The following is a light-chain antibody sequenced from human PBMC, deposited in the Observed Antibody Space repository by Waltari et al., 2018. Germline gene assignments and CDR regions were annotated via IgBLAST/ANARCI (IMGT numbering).Light chain of an antibody. J-gene: IGLJ3*02. CDR3: QTGGHGTWV. CDR1: TGHSSNV. Sequence: QLVLTQSPSASASLGASVKLPCPLSTGHSSNVIAWLQQQPEKGPRYLMKVNSYGSHSKGDEIPDRFSGPTSGAERYLTISSVQPEDEADYYCQTGGHGTWVFGGGTKLTVL. CDR2: VNSYGSH. V-gene: IGLV4-69*01.